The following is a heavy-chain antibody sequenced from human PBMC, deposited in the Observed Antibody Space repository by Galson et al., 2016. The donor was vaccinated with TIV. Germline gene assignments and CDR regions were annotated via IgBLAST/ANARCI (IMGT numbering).Heavy chain of an antibody. CDR2: IYQSGST. V-gene: IGHV4-59*01. CDR3: ARDKSRRGCFDP. Sequence: LSLTCPVSGDSINNYFWNWFRQSPGKGLEWIGDIYQSGSTNYNPSLKSRVTISIDTSKRQFSLKLYSVTAADTAIYYCARDKSRRGCFDPWGQGSLVTVSS. CDR1: GDSINNYF. J-gene: IGHJ5*02.